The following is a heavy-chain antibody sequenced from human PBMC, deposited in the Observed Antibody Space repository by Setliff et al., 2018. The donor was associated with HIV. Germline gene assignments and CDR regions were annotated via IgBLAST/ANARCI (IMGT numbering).Heavy chain of an antibody. J-gene: IGHJ4*02. CDR3: ARDSSFVAAYNYWSGFSYFDF. Sequence: GASVKVSCKASGYTFTGHYLHWVRQAPGQGLEWLGWVNPNSGDAIYAQNFQGRVTMTRDTSINAAYMELRGLRSDDTAVYYCARDSSFVAAYNYWSGFSYFDFWGQGTLVTVSS. CDR1: GYTFTGHY. CDR2: VNPNSGDA. D-gene: IGHD3-3*01. V-gene: IGHV1-2*02.